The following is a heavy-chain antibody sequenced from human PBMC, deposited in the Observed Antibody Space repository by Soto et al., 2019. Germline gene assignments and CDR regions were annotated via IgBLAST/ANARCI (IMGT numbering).Heavy chain of an antibody. CDR2: ISYDGSNK. V-gene: IGHV3-30-3*01. Sequence: QVQLVESGGGVVQPGRSLRLSCAASGFTFSGYAMHWVRQAPGKGLEWVAVISYDGSNKYYADSVKGRFTLSRDNSKNTVFLQMNSLRAEDTAVYYCARDLGASYYDSGSYSFYYYGMDVWGQGTTVTVSS. CDR3: ARDLGASYYDSGSYSFYYYGMDV. D-gene: IGHD3-10*01. CDR1: GFTFSGYA. J-gene: IGHJ6*02.